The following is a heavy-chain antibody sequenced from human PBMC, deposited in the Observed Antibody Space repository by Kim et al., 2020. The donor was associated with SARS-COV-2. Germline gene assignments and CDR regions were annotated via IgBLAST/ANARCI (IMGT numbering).Heavy chain of an antibody. Sequence: GGSLRLSCAASGFTFSNAWMSWVRQAPGKGLEWVGRIKSKTDGGTTDYAAPVKGRFTISRDDSKNTLYLQMNSLKTENTAVYYCTTQIRLARYSSGWYHYYYGMDVWGQGTTVTISS. D-gene: IGHD6-19*01. V-gene: IGHV3-15*01. J-gene: IGHJ6*02. CDR3: TTQIRLARYSSGWYHYYYGMDV. CDR1: GFTFSNAW. CDR2: IKSKTDGGTT.